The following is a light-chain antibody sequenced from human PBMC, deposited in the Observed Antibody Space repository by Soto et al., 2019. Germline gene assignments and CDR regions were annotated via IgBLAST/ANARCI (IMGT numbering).Light chain of an antibody. Sequence: DIQMTQSPSTLSASVGDRVTITCRASQSISRYLDWYQQKPGKAPSVLIYKASNLESGVPSRFSGSGSGTEFTLTSSSLQPDDVATYYCPQYHHYPYSFGQGTKLEIK. CDR2: KAS. V-gene: IGKV1-5*03. J-gene: IGKJ2*03. CDR1: QSISRY. CDR3: PQYHHYPYS.